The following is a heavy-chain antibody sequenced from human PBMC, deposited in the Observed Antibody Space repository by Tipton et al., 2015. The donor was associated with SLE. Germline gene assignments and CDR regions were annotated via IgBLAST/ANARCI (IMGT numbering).Heavy chain of an antibody. CDR2: ISGYTGYT. CDR3: AIGVAGTLFFDY. Sequence: QLVQSGAEMKKPGASVKISCKTSGYTFVNYGISWLRQAPGQGLEWMGWISGYTGYTKYGQKFQGRVTLTTETSASAAYMELRSLRSDDTAVYYCAIGVAGTLFFDYWGQGTLVTVSS. D-gene: IGHD6-19*01. CDR1: GYTFVNYG. J-gene: IGHJ4*02. V-gene: IGHV1-18*01.